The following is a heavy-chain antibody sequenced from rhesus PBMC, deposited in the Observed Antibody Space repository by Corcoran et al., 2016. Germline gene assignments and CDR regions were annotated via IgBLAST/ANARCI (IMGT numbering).Heavy chain of an antibody. V-gene: IGHV4-173*01. CDR3: ARDPNCSGIYCYNYYFDY. Sequence: QLQLQESGPGLVKPSETLSLTCAVSGGSISSNYWSWIRQPPGKGLEWMGRISGSGRSTGHNPSPTSRVTIATHTSKNHCSLKRSSVTVADTAVYYCARDPNCSGIYCYNYYFDYWGQGVLVTVSS. J-gene: IGHJ4*01. CDR2: ISGSGRST. CDR1: GGSISSNY. D-gene: IGHD2-27*01.